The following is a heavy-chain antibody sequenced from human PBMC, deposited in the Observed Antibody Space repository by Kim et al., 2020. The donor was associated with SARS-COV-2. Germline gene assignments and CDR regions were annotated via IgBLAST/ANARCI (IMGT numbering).Heavy chain of an antibody. Sequence: GGSLRLSWAASGFTFSSYAMSWVRQAPGKGLEWVSAISGSGGSTYYADSVKGRFTISRDNSKNTLYLQMNSLRAEDTAVYYCAKGERITMIVVVTLFDYWGQGTLVTVSS. CDR3: AKGERITMIVVVTLFDY. V-gene: IGHV3-23*01. CDR2: ISGSGGST. D-gene: IGHD3-22*01. CDR1: GFTFSSYA. J-gene: IGHJ4*02.